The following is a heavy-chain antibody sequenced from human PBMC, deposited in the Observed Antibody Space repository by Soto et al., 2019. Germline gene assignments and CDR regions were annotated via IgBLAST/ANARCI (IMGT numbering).Heavy chain of an antibody. J-gene: IGHJ4*02. D-gene: IGHD3-16*02. Sequence: QVQLVESGGGVVQPGRSLRLSCAASGFTFSNYGMHWVRQAPGKGLEWVAVIWYDESKKYYADSVKGRFTISRDSSKNRLYRQMNGLRAEDTAGYSCAGGGGLSGGGYWGQGTLVTVSS. CDR3: AGGGGLSGGGY. CDR2: IWYDESKK. CDR1: GFTFSNYG. V-gene: IGHV3-33*01.